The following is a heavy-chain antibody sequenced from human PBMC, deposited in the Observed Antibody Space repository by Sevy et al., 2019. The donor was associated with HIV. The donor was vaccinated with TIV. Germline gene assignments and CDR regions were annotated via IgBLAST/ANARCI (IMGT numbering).Heavy chain of an antibody. D-gene: IGHD1-1*01. Sequence: PETLSLTCSVSGGSISSYFWTWVRQSPGKGLEWIGNIYFTGNTDYSPSLKSRVSLSLDTSKSQFSLTLNSVTAADTAVYYCARDSTTRPRVLDYWGQGTLVTVSS. CDR1: GGSISSYF. CDR2: IYFTGNT. V-gene: IGHV4-59*01. J-gene: IGHJ4*02. CDR3: ARDSTTRPRVLDY.